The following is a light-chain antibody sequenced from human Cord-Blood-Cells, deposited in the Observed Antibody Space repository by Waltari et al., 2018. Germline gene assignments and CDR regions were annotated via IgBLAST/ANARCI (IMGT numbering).Light chain of an antibody. Sequence: QAVLTQPASLSASPGASASLTCTLRSGINVGTYSIYCYQQKPGSPPQYLLRYKSDSDKQQGSGVPSRFSGSKDASANAGILLISGLQSEDEADYYCMIWHSSDVVFGGGTKLTVL. J-gene: IGLJ2*01. CDR1: SGINVGTYS. CDR3: MIWHSSDVV. CDR2: YKSDSDK. V-gene: IGLV5-45*01.